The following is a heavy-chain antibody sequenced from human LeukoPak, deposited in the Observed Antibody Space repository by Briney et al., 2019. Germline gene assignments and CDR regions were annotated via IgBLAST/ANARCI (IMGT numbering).Heavy chain of an antibody. Sequence: ASVKVSCKASGYTFTSYGISWVRQAPGQGLEWMGWISAYNGNTNYAQKLQGRVTMTTDTSTSTAYMELRSLRSDDTAVYYCARDYDILTGYHRWFDPWGQGTLVTVSS. CDR2: ISAYNGNT. D-gene: IGHD3-9*01. CDR3: ARDYDILTGYHRWFDP. V-gene: IGHV1-18*01. J-gene: IGHJ5*02. CDR1: GYTFTSYG.